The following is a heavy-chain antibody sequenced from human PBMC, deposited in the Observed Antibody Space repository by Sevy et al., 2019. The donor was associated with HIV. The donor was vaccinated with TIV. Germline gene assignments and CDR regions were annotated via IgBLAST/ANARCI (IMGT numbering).Heavy chain of an antibody. V-gene: IGHV3-48*01. CDR2: ISSSSSTI. Sequence: GGSLRLSCAASGFTFSSYEMNWVRQAPGKGLEWVSYISSSSSTIYYADSVKGRFTISRDNAKNSLYLQMNSLRAEDTAVYYCARNTRFSSSSMSDYWGQGTLVTVSS. D-gene: IGHD6-6*01. J-gene: IGHJ4*02. CDR3: ARNTRFSSSSMSDY. CDR1: GFTFSSYE.